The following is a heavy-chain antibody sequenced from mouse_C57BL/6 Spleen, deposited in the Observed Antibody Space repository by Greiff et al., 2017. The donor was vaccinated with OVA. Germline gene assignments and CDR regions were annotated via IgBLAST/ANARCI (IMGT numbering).Heavy chain of an antibody. Sequence: VKVVESGPELVKPGASVKLSCKASGYTFTSYDINWVKQRPGQGLEWIGWIYPRDGSTKYNEKFKGKATLTVDTSSSTAYMELHSLTSEDSAVYFCARGLLRWYVEVWGTGTTVTVSS. V-gene: IGHV1-85*01. D-gene: IGHD2-3*01. CDR3: ARGLLRWYVEV. CDR2: IYPRDGST. CDR1: GYTFTSYD. J-gene: IGHJ1*03.